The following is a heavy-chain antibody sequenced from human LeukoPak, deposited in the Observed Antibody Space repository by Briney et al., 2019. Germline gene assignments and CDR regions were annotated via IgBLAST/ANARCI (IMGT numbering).Heavy chain of an antibody. J-gene: IGHJ4*02. D-gene: IGHD6-13*01. Sequence: GGSLRLSCAASGFTFSSYSMNWVRQAPGKGLEWVSSISSSSSYIYYADSVKGRFTISRDNSKNTLYLQMNSLRAEDTAVYYCAKMLAAAGTPIDYWGQGALVTVSS. CDR2: ISSSSSYI. CDR1: GFTFSSYS. CDR3: AKMLAAAGTPIDY. V-gene: IGHV3-21*01.